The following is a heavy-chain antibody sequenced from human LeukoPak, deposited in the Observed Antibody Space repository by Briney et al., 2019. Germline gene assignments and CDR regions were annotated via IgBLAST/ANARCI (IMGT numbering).Heavy chain of an antibody. CDR1: GFSFSNYA. J-gene: IGHJ4*02. CDR2: ISGNGDHT. D-gene: IGHD6-13*01. V-gene: IGHV3-23*01. Sequence: PGGSLRLSCAASGFSFSNYAMSWVRQAPGKGLEWVLAISGNGDHTFYADSVKGRFTISRDNSKSTVYLQMNSLRAEDTAVYYCARGSSWQNWIDYWGQGTLVTVSS. CDR3: ARGSSWQNWIDY.